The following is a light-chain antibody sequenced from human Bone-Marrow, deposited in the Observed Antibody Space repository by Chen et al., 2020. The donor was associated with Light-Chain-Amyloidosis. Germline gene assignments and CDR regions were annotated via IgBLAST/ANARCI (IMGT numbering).Light chain of an antibody. CDR2: RDT. J-gene: IGLJ2*01. CDR1: DLPTKY. V-gene: IGLV3-25*03. Sequence: SYELTPPPSVSVPPGQTARITCSGDDLPTKYAYWYQQKPGQAPVLVIHRDTERPSGISERFSGSSSGTTATLTISGVQAEDEADYHCQSADSSGTYEVIFGGGTKLTV. CDR3: QSADSSGTYEVI.